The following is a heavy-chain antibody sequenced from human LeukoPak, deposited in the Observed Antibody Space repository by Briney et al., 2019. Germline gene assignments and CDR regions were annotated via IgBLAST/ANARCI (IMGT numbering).Heavy chain of an antibody. Sequence: GGSLRLSCAASGVSFSSCSMNWGRQAPGEGLEGGSSISSSSSYIYYADSVKGRFTISRDNAKNSLYLKMNSLRAEDTAVYYCAKSGYSYGWSFDYWGQGTLVTVSS. CDR1: GVSFSSCS. CDR2: ISSSSSYI. CDR3: AKSGYSYGWSFDY. D-gene: IGHD5-18*01. V-gene: IGHV3-21*01. J-gene: IGHJ4*02.